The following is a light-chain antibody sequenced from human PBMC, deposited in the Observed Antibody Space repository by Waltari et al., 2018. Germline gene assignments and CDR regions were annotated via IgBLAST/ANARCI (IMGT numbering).Light chain of an antibody. CDR2: AAT. Sequence: DIQLTQSPSSLSPSVGDRVTITCRTDQTISSYLSWYQQKPGRAPPLLIYAATSLHVGVPSRFSGSGSVTDFTLTISSLQPEDFATYDCQQTYTASTFGPGTKVDVK. CDR3: QQTYTAST. V-gene: IGKV1-39*01. J-gene: IGKJ3*01. CDR1: QTISSY.